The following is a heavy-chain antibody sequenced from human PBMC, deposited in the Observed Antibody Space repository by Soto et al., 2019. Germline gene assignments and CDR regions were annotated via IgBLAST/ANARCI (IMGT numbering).Heavy chain of an antibody. Sequence: QSGPTLVNPTQTLTLTCTFSGFSLSTSGVGVGWIRQPPGKALEWLALIYWDDDKRYSPSLKSRLTITKDTSKNQVVLTMTNMDPVDTATYYCAHSRMNVLRYFDWLKSGFNYWGQGNLVTVSS. D-gene: IGHD3-9*01. J-gene: IGHJ4*02. CDR1: GFSLSTSGVG. CDR2: IYWDDDK. CDR3: AHSRMNVLRYFDWLKSGFNY. V-gene: IGHV2-5*02.